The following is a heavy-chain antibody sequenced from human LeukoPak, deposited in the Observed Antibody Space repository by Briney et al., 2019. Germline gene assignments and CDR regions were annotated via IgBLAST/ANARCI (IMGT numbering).Heavy chain of an antibody. CDR3: ARDKDSGGATGSTFDY. D-gene: IGHD1-26*01. J-gene: IGHJ4*02. Sequence: GGSLRLSCAASGFTFSSFWMSWVRRAPGKGLEWVASIKQDGSEKYYVDSVKGRFTISRDNAKNSVYLQMNSLTAEDTAVYYCARDKDSGGATGSTFDYWGQGALVTVSS. CDR1: GFTFSSFW. V-gene: IGHV3-7*03. CDR2: IKQDGSEK.